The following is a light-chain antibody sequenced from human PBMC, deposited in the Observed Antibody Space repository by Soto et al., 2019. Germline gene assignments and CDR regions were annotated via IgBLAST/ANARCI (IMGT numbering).Light chain of an antibody. Sequence: DIQMTQSPSTLSASLGDRVTITCRASQSISNWLAWYQQKPGRAPKLLIYDASNLESGVPSRFSGSGSGTEFTLTISSLQPDDFATYYCQEFNSYSRTFGQGTKVDI. J-gene: IGKJ1*01. V-gene: IGKV1-5*01. CDR2: DAS. CDR3: QEFNSYSRT. CDR1: QSISNW.